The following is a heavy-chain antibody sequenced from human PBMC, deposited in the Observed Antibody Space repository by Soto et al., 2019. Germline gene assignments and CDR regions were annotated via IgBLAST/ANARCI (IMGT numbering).Heavy chain of an antibody. CDR2: ISSSSTYT. J-gene: IGHJ6*02. V-gene: IGHV3-21*01. D-gene: IGHD2-2*01. Sequence: PGGSLRLSCAASGFTFSTYSMNWVRQAPGKGLEWVSSISSSSTYTYYADSVKGRFTISRDNAKNSLYLQMNSLRAEDTAVYYCARLAVPAAMDYYYGMDVWGQGTTVTVSS. CDR1: GFTFSTYS. CDR3: ARLAVPAAMDYYYGMDV.